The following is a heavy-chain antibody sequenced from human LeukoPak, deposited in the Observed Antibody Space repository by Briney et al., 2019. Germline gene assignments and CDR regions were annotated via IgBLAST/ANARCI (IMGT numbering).Heavy chain of an antibody. CDR2: IYYSGST. D-gene: IGHD3-10*01. V-gene: IGHV4-39*01. Sequence: PSETLSLTCTVSGGSISSSSYYWGWIRQPPGKGLEWIGSIYYSGSTYYNPSLKSRVTISVDTPKNQFSLKLSSVTAADTAVYYCASVYGSGDYYYYYYMDVWGKGTTVTISS. J-gene: IGHJ6*03. CDR1: GGSISSSSYY. CDR3: ASVYGSGDYYYYYYMDV.